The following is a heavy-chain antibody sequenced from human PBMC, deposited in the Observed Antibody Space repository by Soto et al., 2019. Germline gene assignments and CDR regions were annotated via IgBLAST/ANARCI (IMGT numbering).Heavy chain of an antibody. D-gene: IGHD4-4*01. V-gene: IGHV4-4*02. Sequence: SETLSLTCAVSGDSIISSDWWTWVRQPPGKGLDWIGEIYHGGNIHYNPSLKSRVTISMDKSKRQFSLRLSSVTAADTAVYYCARLGNYYQSLDPWGPGTLVTVSS. CDR1: GDSIISSDW. CDR3: ARLGNYYQSLDP. J-gene: IGHJ5*02. CDR2: IYHGGNI.